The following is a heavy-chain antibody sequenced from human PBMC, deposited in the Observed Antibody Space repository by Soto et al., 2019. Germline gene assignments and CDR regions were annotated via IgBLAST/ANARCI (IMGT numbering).Heavy chain of an antibody. V-gene: IGHV1-24*01. Sequence: AASVQVYCKGAGYTLTELWMHWVRQAPGKGLEWMGGFDPEDGETIYAQKFQGRVTMTEDTSTDTACMELSSLRSEDTAVYYCATGAFTIFGVVTPFDYWGQGTLVTVSS. CDR2: FDPEDGET. CDR1: GYTLTELW. J-gene: IGHJ4*02. CDR3: ATGAFTIFGVVTPFDY. D-gene: IGHD3-3*01.